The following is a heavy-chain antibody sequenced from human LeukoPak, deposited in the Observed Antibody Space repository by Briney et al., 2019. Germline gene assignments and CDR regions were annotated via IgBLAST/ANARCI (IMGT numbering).Heavy chain of an antibody. J-gene: IGHJ6*02. D-gene: IGHD2-2*03. CDR1: GFAFSSYA. V-gene: IGHV3-23*01. CDR3: AKENGAGYGYGMDA. CDR2: VSGSGANT. Sequence: GGSLRLSCAASGFAFSSYAMSWVRQAPGKGLEWVSAVSGSGANTYYTDSVKDRFTISRDNSKNTLYLQMDSLRAGDTALYYCAKENGAGYGYGMDAWGQGTTVTVSS.